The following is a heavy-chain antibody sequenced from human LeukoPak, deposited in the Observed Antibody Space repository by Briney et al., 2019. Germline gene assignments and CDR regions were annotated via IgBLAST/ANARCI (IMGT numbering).Heavy chain of an antibody. CDR3: ATLYYNAMDV. V-gene: IGHV3-66*01. Sequence: PGGSLRLSCAASGFTVSSKYMIWVCQAPGRGLEWVSLIYREGSTYYADSVKGRFTISRDKSKNTLTLQMNSLRAEDTAVYYCATLYYNAMDVWGLGTTVTVSS. CDR1: GFTVSSKY. J-gene: IGHJ6*02. CDR2: IYREGST.